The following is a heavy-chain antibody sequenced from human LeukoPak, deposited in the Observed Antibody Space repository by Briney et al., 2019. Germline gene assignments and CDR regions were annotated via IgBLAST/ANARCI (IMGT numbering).Heavy chain of an antibody. D-gene: IGHD1/OR15-1a*01. V-gene: IGHV3-21*01. CDR3: ARDRLTPSDKSETN. J-gene: IGHJ4*02. CDR1: GFTFSSYS. Sequence: GGSLRLSCAVSGFTFSSYSMNWVRQAPGKGLEWISSINSRSSYIYYADSVTGRFTISRDNAKNLLYLQMKSLRAEDTAVYYCARDRLTPSDKSETNWGQGTLVTVSS. CDR2: INSRSSYI.